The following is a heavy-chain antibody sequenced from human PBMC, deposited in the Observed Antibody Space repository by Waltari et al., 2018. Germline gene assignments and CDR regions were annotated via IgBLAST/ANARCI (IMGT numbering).Heavy chain of an antibody. V-gene: IGHV4-4*07. J-gene: IGHJ3*02. Sequence: QVQLQESGPGLVKPSETLSLTCTASGCSISSYYWRWTRQPAGKGLEWIGRIYTSGSTNYNPSLKSRVTMSVDTSKNQFSLKLSSVTAADTAVYYCARGDFEGDDAFDIWGQGTMVTVSS. CDR3: ARGDFEGDDAFDI. CDR2: IYTSGST. CDR1: GCSISSYY. D-gene: IGHD3-16*01.